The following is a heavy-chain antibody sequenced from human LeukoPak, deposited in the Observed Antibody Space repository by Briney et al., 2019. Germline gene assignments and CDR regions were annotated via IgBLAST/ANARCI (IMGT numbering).Heavy chain of an antibody. CDR1: GFTFSSYN. CDR2: ISGSGGST. V-gene: IGHV3-23*01. D-gene: IGHD3-9*01. CDR3: AKEGNFDWLLYSYYFDY. Sequence: PGGSLRLSCAASGFTFSSYNMNWVRQAPGKGLEWVSAISGSGGSTYYADSVKGRFTISRDNSKNTLDLQMNSLRAEDTAVYYCAKEGNFDWLLYSYYFDYWGQGTLVTVSS. J-gene: IGHJ4*02.